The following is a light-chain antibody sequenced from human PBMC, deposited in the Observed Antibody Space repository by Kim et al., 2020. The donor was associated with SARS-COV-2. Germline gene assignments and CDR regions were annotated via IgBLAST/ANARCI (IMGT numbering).Light chain of an antibody. V-gene: IGKV3-15*01. J-gene: IGKJ2*01. CDR3: QQYHNWPYT. Sequence: AGSPGERATLACRASQSVTSNLAWYQQKPGQAPRLLIYAASPRATGIPARFSGSGSGTEFTLTITSLKSEDFAVYYCQQYHNWPYTFGQGTKRRS. CDR1: QSVTSN. CDR2: AAS.